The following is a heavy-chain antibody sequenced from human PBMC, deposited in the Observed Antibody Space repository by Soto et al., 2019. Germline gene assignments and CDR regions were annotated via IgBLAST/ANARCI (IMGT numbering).Heavy chain of an antibody. J-gene: IGHJ6*03. Sequence: PGGSLRLSCAASGFTFSSYSMNWVRQAPGKGLEWVSYISSSSSTIYYADSVKGRFTISRDNAKNSLYLQMNSLRAEDTAVYYCARVGGELRYCSGCSCYPTYYYYYMDVWGKGTSVTVSS. V-gene: IGHV3-48*01. CDR2: ISSSSSTI. D-gene: IGHD2-15*01. CDR3: ARVGGELRYCSGCSCYPTYYYYYMDV. CDR1: GFTFSSYS.